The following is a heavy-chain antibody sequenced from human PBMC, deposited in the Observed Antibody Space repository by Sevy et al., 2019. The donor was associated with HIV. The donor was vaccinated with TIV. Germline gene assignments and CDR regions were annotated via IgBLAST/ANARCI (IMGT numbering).Heavy chain of an antibody. J-gene: IGHJ4*02. V-gene: IGHV4-4*07. D-gene: IGHD3-3*01. CDR3: ARDRVTIFGVTIDYYFDY. CDR2: IYDSGSA. Sequence: SETLSLTCTVSGDSISNYYWSWIWQPAGKGLELIGRIYDSGSATYNPSLESRVTMSADTTKNQLSLKLNSVTAADTAVYYCARDRVTIFGVTIDYYFDYWGQGTLVTVSS. CDR1: GDSISNYY.